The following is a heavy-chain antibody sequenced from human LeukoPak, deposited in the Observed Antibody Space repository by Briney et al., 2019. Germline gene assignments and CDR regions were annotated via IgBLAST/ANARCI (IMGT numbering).Heavy chain of an antibody. V-gene: IGHV3-30*03. CDR1: GFTFSDYG. CDR3: ARERTSGWDAFDT. Sequence: GRSLRLSCAASGFTFSDYGMHWVRQAPGKGLEWVALISYDGGNKFYADSVRDRFTISRDNAKNTLYLQMNSLRAEDTAVYYCARERTSGWDAFDTWGQGTLVTVSS. D-gene: IGHD6-19*01. J-gene: IGHJ5*02. CDR2: ISYDGGNK.